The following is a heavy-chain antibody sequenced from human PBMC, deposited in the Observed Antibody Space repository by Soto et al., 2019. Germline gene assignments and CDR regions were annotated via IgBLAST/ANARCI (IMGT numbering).Heavy chain of an antibody. CDR2: INAGNGNT. D-gene: IGHD6-6*01. J-gene: IGHJ4*02. CDR3: AREVYYYFDY. V-gene: IGHV1-3*01. Sequence: ASVKVSCKASGYTFTSYVMHWVRQAPGQRLEWMGWINAGNGNTKYSQNFQGRVTITRDTSASIAYMELSSLRSEDTAVYYCAREVYYYFDYWGQGTLVTVSS. CDR1: GYTFTSYV.